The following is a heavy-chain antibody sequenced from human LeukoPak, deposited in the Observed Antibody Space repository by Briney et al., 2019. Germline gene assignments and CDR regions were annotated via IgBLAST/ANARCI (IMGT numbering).Heavy chain of an antibody. CDR1: GGSISSYY. D-gene: IGHD3-3*01. J-gene: IGHJ4*02. V-gene: IGHV4-59*01. Sequence: TSGTLSLTCTVSGGSISSYYWSWIRQPPGKGLEWIGYIYYSGSTNYNPSLKSRVTISVDTSKNQFSLKLSSVTAADTAVYYCARARGDYDFWSGPIDNWGQGTLVTVSS. CDR3: ARARGDYDFWSGPIDN. CDR2: IYYSGST.